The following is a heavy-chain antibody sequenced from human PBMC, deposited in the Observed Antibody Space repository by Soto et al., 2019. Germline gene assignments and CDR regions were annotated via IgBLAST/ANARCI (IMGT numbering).Heavy chain of an antibody. J-gene: IGHJ6*02. Sequence: QGQLVQSGGEVTKPGASVKVSRNASGYSFTSYGISWVRQAPGQGLEWMGWISPYSGHTKDAQKVQGRVTLTTETSTGTAYMELRSLASDDTAVYYCARDRCTTAKCYTHHLDVWGQGTTVIVSS. CDR3: ARDRCTTAKCYTHHLDV. V-gene: IGHV1-18*04. CDR2: ISPYSGHT. D-gene: IGHD2-8*01. CDR1: GYSFTSYG.